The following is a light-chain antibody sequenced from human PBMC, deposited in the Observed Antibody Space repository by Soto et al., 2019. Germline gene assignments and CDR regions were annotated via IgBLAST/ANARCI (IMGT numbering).Light chain of an antibody. CDR1: SSDVGGYNS. J-gene: IGLJ2*01. CDR2: DVS. Sequence: QSVLTQPASVSGSPGQSITISCTGTSSDVGGYNSVSWYQQHPGKAPKLIIYDVSNRPSGVSYRFSGSKSGNTASLTISGLQAEDEADYYCSSYTSSSTVVFGGGTQLTVL. V-gene: IGLV2-14*01. CDR3: SSYTSSSTVV.